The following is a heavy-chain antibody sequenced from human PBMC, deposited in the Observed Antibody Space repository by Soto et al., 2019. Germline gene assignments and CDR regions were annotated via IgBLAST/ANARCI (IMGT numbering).Heavy chain of an antibody. CDR2: ISYDGSNK. CDR3: VRDRSSSFWGLLPKLDAFDI. J-gene: IGHJ3*02. V-gene: IGHV3-30-3*01. CDR1: VLTFSNYP. Sequence: GGSLRLSCAASVLTFSNYPIHWVHQAPGKGLEWVAVISYDGSNKYYADSVKGRFTISRDNSKNTLYLQMNSMRAEVTAVYYCVRDRSSSFWGLLPKLDAFDIWGQGTMVTVSS. D-gene: IGHD3-22*01.